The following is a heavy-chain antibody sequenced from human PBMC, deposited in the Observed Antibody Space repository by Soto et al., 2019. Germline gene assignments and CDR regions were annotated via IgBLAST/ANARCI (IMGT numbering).Heavy chain of an antibody. J-gene: IGHJ4*02. Sequence: VSCKASGGIFSSYAISWLRQAPGQGLEWMGAVIPVLGQAYYAQALQDRVTITADESTRTAYMELSRLTSEDTAVYFCARVGGVGAPPGADYWGQGTLVTVSS. D-gene: IGHD1-26*01. CDR1: GGIFSSYA. CDR2: VIPVLGQA. CDR3: ARVGGVGAPPGADY. V-gene: IGHV1-69*01.